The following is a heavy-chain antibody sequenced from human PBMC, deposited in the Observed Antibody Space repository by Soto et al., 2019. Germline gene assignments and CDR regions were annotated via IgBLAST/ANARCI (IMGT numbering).Heavy chain of an antibody. D-gene: IGHD3-22*01. J-gene: IGHJ6*02. Sequence: TSETLSLTCTVSGGSIGSYYWTWIRQPPGKGLEWIGHIYYTGSTNYNPSLKSRVTISIDTSENQFSLKLHSGTAADTAVYYRARHSYDSIGYYFALGLDVWGQGTTVTVSS. CDR2: IYYTGST. CDR3: ARHSYDSIGYYFALGLDV. CDR1: GGSIGSYY. V-gene: IGHV4-59*01.